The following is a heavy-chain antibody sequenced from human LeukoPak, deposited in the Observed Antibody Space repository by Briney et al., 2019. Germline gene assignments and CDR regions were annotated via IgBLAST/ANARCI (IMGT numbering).Heavy chain of an antibody. CDR3: AHSSTYYYDSSGYGDY. J-gene: IGHJ4*02. CDR2: IYWDDDK. V-gene: IGHV2-5*02. Sequence: SGPTLVNPTQTLTLTCTFSGFSLSTSGVGVGWIRQPPGKALEWLALIYWDDDKRYSPSLKSRLTITQDTSKHQVVLTMTNMDPVDTATYYCAHSSTYYYDSSGYGDYWGQGTLVTVSS. D-gene: IGHD3-22*01. CDR1: GFSLSTSGVG.